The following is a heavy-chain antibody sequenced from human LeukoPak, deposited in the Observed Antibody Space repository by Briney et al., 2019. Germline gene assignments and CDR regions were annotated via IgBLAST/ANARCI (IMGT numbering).Heavy chain of an antibody. CDR3: ARAQVATYGLAFDI. D-gene: IGHD5-12*01. CDR2: ISSSSSYI. CDR1: GFTFRNHN. Sequence: PGGSLRLSCAASGFTFRNHNMNWVRQAPGKGLEWVSSISSSSSYIYYADSVKGRFTISRDNAKNSLYLQMNSLRAEDTAVYYCARAQVATYGLAFDIWGQGTMVTVSS. V-gene: IGHV3-21*01. J-gene: IGHJ3*02.